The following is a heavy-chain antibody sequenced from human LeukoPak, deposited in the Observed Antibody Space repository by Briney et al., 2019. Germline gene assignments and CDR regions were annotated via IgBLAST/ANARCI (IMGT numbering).Heavy chain of an antibody. CDR2: ISWDGGST. V-gene: IGHV3-43D*03. CDR1: GFTFDDFT. D-gene: IGHD3-16*01. Sequence: GGSLRLSCAASGFTFDDFTMHWVRQAPGKGLEWVSLISWDGGSTYYADSVKGRFTISRDNSKNSLYLQMNSLRAEDTALYYCAKEVGGFEVTNRYYYGMDVWGQGTTVTVSS. CDR3: AKEVGGFEVTNRYYYGMDV. J-gene: IGHJ6*02.